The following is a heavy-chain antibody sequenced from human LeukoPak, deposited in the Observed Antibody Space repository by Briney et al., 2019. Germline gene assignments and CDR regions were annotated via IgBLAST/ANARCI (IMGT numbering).Heavy chain of an antibody. D-gene: IGHD1-26*01. CDR1: GGSFSGYY. CDR2: INHSGST. V-gene: IGHV4-34*01. Sequence: SETLSLTCAVYGGSFSGYYWSWIRQPPGKGLEWIGEINHSGSTNYNPSLKSRVTISVDTSKNQFSLKQSSVTAADTAVYYCATRGSTSDYWGQGTLVTVSS. J-gene: IGHJ4*02. CDR3: ATRGSTSDY.